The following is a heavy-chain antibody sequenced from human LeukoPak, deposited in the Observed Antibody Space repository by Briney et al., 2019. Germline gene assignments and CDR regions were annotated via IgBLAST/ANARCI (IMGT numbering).Heavy chain of an antibody. Sequence: GGSLRLSCAAPGFTFSIYGMTWVRQAPGKGLEWVSIISGSGGSTYYADSVKGRFTISRDNSKNTLSLQMNSLRAEDTAVYYCATRYFPGYWGQGTLVTVSS. CDR1: GFTFSIYG. J-gene: IGHJ4*02. CDR3: ATRYFPGY. V-gene: IGHV3-23*01. D-gene: IGHD3-9*01. CDR2: ISGSGGST.